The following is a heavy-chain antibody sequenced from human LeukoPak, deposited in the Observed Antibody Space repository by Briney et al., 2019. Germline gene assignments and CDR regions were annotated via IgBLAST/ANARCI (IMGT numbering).Heavy chain of an antibody. Sequence: HAGGSLRLFCAASGFTFSRYAMSWVRQAPGKGLEWVSAISGSGGSTYYADSVKGRFTISRDNSKNTLYLQMNSLRAEDTAVYYCAKGGPWYYENAFDIWGQGTMVTVSS. CDR1: GFTFSRYA. D-gene: IGHD3-22*01. V-gene: IGHV3-23*01. CDR2: ISGSGGST. CDR3: AKGGPWYYENAFDI. J-gene: IGHJ3*02.